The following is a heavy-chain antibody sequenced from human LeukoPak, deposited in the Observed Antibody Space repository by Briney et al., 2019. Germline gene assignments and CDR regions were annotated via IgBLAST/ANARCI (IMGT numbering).Heavy chain of an antibody. V-gene: IGHV4-34*01. Sequence: SETLSLTCAVYGGSFSGYYWSWIRQPPGKGLEWIGEINHSGSTNYNPSLKSRVTISVDTSKNQFSLKLSSVTAADTAVYYCARGRIYYDILTGYYRGGYNWFDPWGQGTLVTVSS. CDR2: INHSGST. J-gene: IGHJ5*02. CDR1: GGSFSGYY. D-gene: IGHD3-9*01. CDR3: ARGRIYYDILTGYYRGGYNWFDP.